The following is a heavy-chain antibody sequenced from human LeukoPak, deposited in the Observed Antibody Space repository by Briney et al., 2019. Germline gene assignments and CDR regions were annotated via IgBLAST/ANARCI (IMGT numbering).Heavy chain of an antibody. Sequence: SQTLSLTCTVSGGSISSGDYYWSWIRQPPGKGLEWFGEINHSGSNNYNPSLKSRVTISVDTSKNQFSLKLSSVTAADTAVYYCARGTLDPILDYWGQGTLVTVSS. CDR3: ARGTLDPILDY. D-gene: IGHD3-3*01. J-gene: IGHJ4*02. CDR1: GGSISSGDYY. CDR2: INHSGSN. V-gene: IGHV4-30-4*08.